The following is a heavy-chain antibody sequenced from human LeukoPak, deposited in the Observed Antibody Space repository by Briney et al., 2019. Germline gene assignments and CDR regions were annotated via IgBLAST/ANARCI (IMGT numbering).Heavy chain of an antibody. D-gene: IGHD6-19*01. J-gene: IGHJ4*02. CDR2: ISGSGGST. Sequence: GGSLRLSCAASGFTFSSYAMSWVRQAPGKGLEWVSAISGSGGSTYYADSVKGRFTISRDNSKNTLYLQMNSLRVEDTALYYCASEFSSGWFAADYWGQGALVTVSS. V-gene: IGHV3-23*01. CDR3: ASEFSSGWFAADY. CDR1: GFTFSSYA.